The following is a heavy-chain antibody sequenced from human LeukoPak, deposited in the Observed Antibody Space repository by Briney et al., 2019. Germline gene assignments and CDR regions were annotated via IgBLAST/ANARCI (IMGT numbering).Heavy chain of an antibody. Sequence: GESLKISCKGSGYSFTSYWIGWVRQMPGKGLEWMGIIYPGDPDTRYSPSFQGQVTISADKSISTAYLQWSSLKASDTAMYYCARHPYDSSGSKPYYFDYWGQGTLVTVSS. V-gene: IGHV5-51*01. CDR1: GYSFTSYW. D-gene: IGHD3-22*01. J-gene: IGHJ4*02. CDR2: IYPGDPDT. CDR3: ARHPYDSSGSKPYYFDY.